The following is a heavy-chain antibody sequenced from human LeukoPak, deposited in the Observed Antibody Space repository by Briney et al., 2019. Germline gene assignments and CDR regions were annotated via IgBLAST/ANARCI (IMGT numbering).Heavy chain of an antibody. CDR1: GLTFSSYN. J-gene: IGHJ4*02. CDR3: ARESGLPDY. D-gene: IGHD3-10*01. V-gene: IGHV3-21*01. CDR2: ISSSNNYI. Sequence: GGSLRLSCAASGLTFSSYNMNWVRQAPEKGREWVSSISSSNNYIYYADSVKGRFTISRDNAKNSLYLQMSRLRAEDTAVYYFARESGLPDYWGQGTLVTVSS.